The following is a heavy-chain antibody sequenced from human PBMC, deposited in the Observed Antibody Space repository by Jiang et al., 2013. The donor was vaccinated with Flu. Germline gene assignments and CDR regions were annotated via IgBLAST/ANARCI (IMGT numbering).Heavy chain of an antibody. D-gene: IGHD3-22*01. CDR1: AGSIGSYY. J-gene: IGHJ4*02. CDR3: ARDAGYYDSSGYYIYYFDY. CDR2: IYYSGST. V-gene: IGHV4-59*01. Sequence: LLKPSETLSLTCTVSAGSIGSYYWTWIRQPPGKGLEWIGYIYYSGSTNYNPSLKSRVTISVDTSKNQFSLKLSSVTAADTAVYYCARDAGYYDSSGYYIYYFDYWGQGTLVTVSS.